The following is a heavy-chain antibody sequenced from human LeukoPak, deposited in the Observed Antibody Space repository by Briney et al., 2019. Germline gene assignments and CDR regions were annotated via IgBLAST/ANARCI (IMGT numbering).Heavy chain of an antibody. J-gene: IGHJ4*02. V-gene: IGHV3-74*01. Sequence: PGGSLRLSCAASGFTVSSNYMSWVRQAPGKGLVWVSRINSDGSATSHADSVKGRFTISRDNAKNTLYLQMNSLRAEDTAVYYCGRVAHDSSGYYFNDYWGQGTLVTVSS. CDR1: GFTVSSNY. CDR3: GRVAHDSSGYYFNDY. CDR2: INSDGSAT. D-gene: IGHD3-22*01.